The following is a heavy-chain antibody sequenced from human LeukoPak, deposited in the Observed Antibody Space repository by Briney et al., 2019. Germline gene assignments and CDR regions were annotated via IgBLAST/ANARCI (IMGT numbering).Heavy chain of an antibody. Sequence: ASVKVSCRAPGYTFIDYYVHWVRRAPGQGLEWMGWINPTSGGTKYAQNLQGRVTMTRDTSISTAHMELSSLRSDDTAVYYCAREHYAAFDYWGQGALVTVSS. CDR3: AREHYAAFDY. J-gene: IGHJ4*02. CDR2: INPTSGGT. D-gene: IGHD4-17*01. CDR1: GYTFIDYY. V-gene: IGHV1-2*02.